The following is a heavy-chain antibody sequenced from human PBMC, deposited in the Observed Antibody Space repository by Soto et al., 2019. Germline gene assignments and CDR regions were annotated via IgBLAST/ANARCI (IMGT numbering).Heavy chain of an antibody. J-gene: IGHJ4*02. CDR2: ISYDGSNK. V-gene: IGHV3-30*18. CDR3: AKENYVWGSYHIDY. D-gene: IGHD3-16*02. CDR1: GFTFSSYG. Sequence: QVQLVESGGGVVQPGRSLRLSCAASGFTFSSYGMHWVRQAPGKGLEWVAVISYDGSNKYYADSVKGRFTISRDNSKNTLYLQMNSLRTEDTGVYYCAKENYVWGSYHIDYWGQGTLVTVSS.